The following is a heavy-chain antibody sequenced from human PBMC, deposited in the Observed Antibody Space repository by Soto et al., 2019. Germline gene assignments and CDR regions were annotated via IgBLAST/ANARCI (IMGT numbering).Heavy chain of an antibody. CDR3: ARDRMVREAFDI. J-gene: IGHJ3*02. CDR1: GFTFSSYA. V-gene: IGHV3-30-3*01. D-gene: IGHD3-10*01. CDR2: ISYDGSNK. Sequence: QVQLVESGGGVVQPGRTLRLSCAASGFTFSSYAMHWVRQAPGKGLEWVAVISYDGSNKYYADSVKGRFTISRDNSKNTLYLQMISLRAEDTAVYYCARDRMVREAFDIWGQGTMVTVSS.